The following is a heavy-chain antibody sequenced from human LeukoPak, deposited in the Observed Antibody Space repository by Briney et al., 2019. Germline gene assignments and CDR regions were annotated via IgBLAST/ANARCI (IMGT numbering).Heavy chain of an antibody. Sequence: GRSLRLSCAASGFTFSSYGMHWVRQAPGKGLEWVAVISYDGSNKYYADSVKGRFTISRDNSKNTLYLQMNSLRAEDTAVYYCAKDLRNYDFWSGYWRDYWGQGTLVTVSS. V-gene: IGHV3-30*18. J-gene: IGHJ4*02. CDR1: GFTFSSYG. CDR3: AKDLRNYDFWSGYWRDY. D-gene: IGHD3-3*01. CDR2: ISYDGSNK.